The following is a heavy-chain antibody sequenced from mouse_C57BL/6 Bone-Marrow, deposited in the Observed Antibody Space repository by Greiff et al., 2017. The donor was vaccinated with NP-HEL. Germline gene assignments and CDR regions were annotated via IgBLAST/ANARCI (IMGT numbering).Heavy chain of an antibody. CDR2: IDPSDSET. Sequence: QVQLQQPGAELVRPGSSVKLSCKASGYTFTSYWMHWVKQRPIQGLEWIGNIDPSDSETHYNQKFKDKATLTVDKSSSTAYMQLSSLTSEDSAVYYCARYYYGSSFPYYFDYWRQGTTLTVSS. D-gene: IGHD1-1*01. CDR3: ARYYYGSSFPYYFDY. J-gene: IGHJ2*01. V-gene: IGHV1-52*01. CDR1: GYTFTSYW.